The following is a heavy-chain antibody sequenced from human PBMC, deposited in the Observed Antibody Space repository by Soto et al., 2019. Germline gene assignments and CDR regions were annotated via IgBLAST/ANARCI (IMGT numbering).Heavy chain of an antibody. CDR1: LFTFRIYA. Sequence: SLILSFESSLFTFRIYAMNWVRLAPGKGLEWVSAISGSGGSTYYADSVKGRFTISRDNSKNTLYLQMNSLRAEDVAVYYCAKDPASTWPRLAWFDPWGQGTLVTVSS. J-gene: IGHJ5*02. CDR3: AKDPASTWPRLAWFDP. D-gene: IGHD6-13*01. V-gene: IGHV3-23*01. CDR2: ISGSGGST.